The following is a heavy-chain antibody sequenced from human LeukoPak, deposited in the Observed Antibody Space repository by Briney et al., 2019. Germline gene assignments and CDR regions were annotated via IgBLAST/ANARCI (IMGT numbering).Heavy chain of an antibody. CDR2: IIPIFGTA. J-gene: IGHJ4*02. D-gene: IGHD3-10*01. Sequence: ASVKVSCKASGGTFSSYAISWVRQAPGQGLEWMGGIIPIFGTANYAQKFQGRVTITTDESTSTAYMELSSLRSEDTAVYYCARGGDTMVRGVTFDYWGQGTLVTVSS. V-gene: IGHV1-69*05. CDR3: ARGGDTMVRGVTFDY. CDR1: GGTFSSYA.